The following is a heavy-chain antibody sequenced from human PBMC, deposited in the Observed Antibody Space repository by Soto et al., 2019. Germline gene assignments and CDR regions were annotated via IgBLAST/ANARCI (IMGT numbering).Heavy chain of an antibody. Sequence: SQTLSLTCAISGDSVSSNSAAWNWIRQSPSRGLEWLGRTYYRSKWYNDYAVSVKSRITINPDTSKNQFSLQLNSVTPEDTAVYYCARDLYCSGGSCYPAQLNYYYYYYMDVWGKGTTVTVSS. CDR1: GDSVSSNSAA. V-gene: IGHV6-1*01. CDR2: TYYRSKWYN. D-gene: IGHD2-15*01. J-gene: IGHJ6*03. CDR3: ARDLYCSGGSCYPAQLNYYYYYYMDV.